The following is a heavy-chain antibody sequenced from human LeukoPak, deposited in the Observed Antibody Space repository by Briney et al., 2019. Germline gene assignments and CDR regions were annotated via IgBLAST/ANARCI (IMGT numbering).Heavy chain of an antibody. CDR2: INPYSGGT. V-gene: IGHV1-2*02. Sequence: ASVKVSCKASGYTFTGYYMHWVRQAPGQGLEWTGWINPYSGGTIYAQKFQGRVTMTRDTSISTAYMELSRVRSDDTAVYYCARDIGHCSGGSCYGFWFDPWGQGTLVTVSS. CDR1: GYTFTGYY. D-gene: IGHD2-15*01. J-gene: IGHJ5*02. CDR3: ARDIGHCSGGSCYGFWFDP.